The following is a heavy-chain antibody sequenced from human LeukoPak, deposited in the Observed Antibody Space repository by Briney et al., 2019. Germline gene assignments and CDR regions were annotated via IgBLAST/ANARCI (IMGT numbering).Heavy chain of an antibody. D-gene: IGHD3-10*01. CDR1: GFTVSSNY. Sequence: GGSLRLSCAASGFTVSSNYMSWVRQAPGKGLEWVSVIYSGGSTYYADSVKGRFTISRDNSKNTLYLQMNSLRAEDTAVYYCASTVRGGVGVDAFDIWGQGTMVTVSS. J-gene: IGHJ3*02. CDR2: IYSGGST. CDR3: ASTVRGGVGVDAFDI. V-gene: IGHV3-66*01.